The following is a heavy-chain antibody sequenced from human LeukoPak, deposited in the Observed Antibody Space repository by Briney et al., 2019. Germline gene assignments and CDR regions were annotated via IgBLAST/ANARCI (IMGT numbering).Heavy chain of an antibody. J-gene: IGHJ4*02. Sequence: GGSLRHSCAASGFTFDDYAMHWFRQVPGKGLVWVSRVPNDGGDTGYADSVKGRFTISRDDARNTLFLQMNSLRAEDTAVYFCATSGIGHYYFDFWGQGALVTVSS. CDR3: ATSGIGHYYFDF. V-gene: IGHV3-74*01. CDR1: GFTFDDYA. CDR2: VPNDGGDT. D-gene: IGHD3-3*01.